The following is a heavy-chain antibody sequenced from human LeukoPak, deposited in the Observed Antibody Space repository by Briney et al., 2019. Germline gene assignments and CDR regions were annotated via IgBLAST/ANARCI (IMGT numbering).Heavy chain of an antibody. J-gene: IGHJ4*02. D-gene: IGHD6-13*01. CDR1: GFTFSSFT. V-gene: IGHV3-48*04. CDR3: ARGGIAARFDY. CDR2: ISSSGSTI. Sequence: GGSLRLSCAASGFTFSSFTMNWVRQAPGKGLEWVSYISSSGSTIYYADSVKDRFTISRDNAKNSLYLQMNSLRAEDTAVYYCARGGIAARFDYWGQGTLVTVSS.